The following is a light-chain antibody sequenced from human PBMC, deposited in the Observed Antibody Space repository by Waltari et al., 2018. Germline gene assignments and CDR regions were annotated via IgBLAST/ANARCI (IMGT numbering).Light chain of an antibody. J-gene: IGLJ6*01. CDR2: GSS. V-gene: IGLV1-40*01. Sequence: QSVLTQPPSVSGAPGQRVTISCTGNSSNIGAGYDVHWYQQLPGTAPKLIIYGSSNRPSGGPDRFSGSKSGTSASLAITGLQAEDEVDYYCQSYDTNLSVNVFGSGTRVTVL. CDR1: SSNIGAGYD. CDR3: QSYDTNLSVNV.